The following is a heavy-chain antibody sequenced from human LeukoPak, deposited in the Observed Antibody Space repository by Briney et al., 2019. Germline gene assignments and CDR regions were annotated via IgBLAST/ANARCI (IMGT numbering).Heavy chain of an antibody. Sequence: SETLSLTCAVYGGSFSGYYWSWIRQPPGKGLEWIGEINHSGSTNYNPSLKSRVTISVDTSKNQFSLKLSSVTAADTAVYYCAAGYDSSSYYLNYWGQGTLVTVSS. CDR3: AAGYDSSSYYLNY. J-gene: IGHJ4*02. CDR1: GGSFSGYY. V-gene: IGHV4-34*01. D-gene: IGHD3-22*01. CDR2: INHSGST.